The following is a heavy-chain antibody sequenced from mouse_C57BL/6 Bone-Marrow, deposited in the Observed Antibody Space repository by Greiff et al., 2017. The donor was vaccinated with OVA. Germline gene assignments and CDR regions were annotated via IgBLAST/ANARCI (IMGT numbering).Heavy chain of an antibody. J-gene: IGHJ3*01. CDR3: ARDDYDAWFAY. Sequence: QVQLQQPGAELVMPGASVKLSCKASGYTFTSYWMHWVKQRPGQGLEWIGEIAPSDSYTNSNQKFKGKSTLTVDKSSHTAYMQLSSLTSADAAVYYCARDDYDAWFAYWGQGTRITVSA. D-gene: IGHD2-4*01. CDR1: GYTFTSYW. CDR2: IAPSDSYT. V-gene: IGHV1-69*01.